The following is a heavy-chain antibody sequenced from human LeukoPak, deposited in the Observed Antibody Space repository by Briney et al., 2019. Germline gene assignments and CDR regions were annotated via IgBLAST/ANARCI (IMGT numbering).Heavy chain of an antibody. V-gene: IGHV3-48*03. J-gene: IGHJ6*04. CDR3: AELGITMIGGV. CDR2: ISSSGGLI. D-gene: IGHD3-10*02. CDR1: GFTFSGYE. Sequence: PGGSLRLSCAASGFTFSGYEMNWVRQAPGKGLECISYISSSGGLIYYADSVKGRFTISRDNAENSLYLQMNSLRAEDTAVYYCAELGITMIGGVWGKGTTVTISS.